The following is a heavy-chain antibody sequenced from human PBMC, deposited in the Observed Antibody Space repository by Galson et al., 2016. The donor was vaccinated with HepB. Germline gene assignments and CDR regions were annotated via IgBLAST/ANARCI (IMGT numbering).Heavy chain of an antibody. D-gene: IGHD3-3*01. CDR1: GGSISSGGYY. J-gene: IGHJ6*02. CDR2: IYYSGST. V-gene: IGHV4-31*01. Sequence: TLSLTCTVSGGSISSGGYYWSWIRQHPGKGLEWIGYIYYSGSTYYNPSLKSQVTISVDTSKNQFSLKLSSVAAADTAVYYCARDFGSPGYYGMDVWGQGTTVTVSS. CDR3: ARDFGSPGYYGMDV.